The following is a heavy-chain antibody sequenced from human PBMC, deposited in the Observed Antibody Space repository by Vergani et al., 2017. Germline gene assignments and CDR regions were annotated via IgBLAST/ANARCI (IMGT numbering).Heavy chain of an antibody. CDR1: GFTFSSYS. V-gene: IGHV3-21*01. D-gene: IGHD3-9*01. J-gene: IGHJ5*01. CDR2: ISSSSSYI. CDR3: ARARCIETCYMSNWLYS. Sequence: EVQLVESGGGLVKRGGSLRLSCAASGFTFSSYSMNWVRQAPGKGLEWVSSISSSSSYIHYSDSLKGRFTISRDNAKSSLYLQMNSLRVEDTGVYYCARARCIETCYMSNWLYSWGQGTPVTVSS.